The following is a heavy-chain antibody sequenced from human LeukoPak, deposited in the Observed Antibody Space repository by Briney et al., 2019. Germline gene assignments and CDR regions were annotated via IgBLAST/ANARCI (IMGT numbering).Heavy chain of an antibody. CDR1: GDSVSSNSVA. J-gene: IGHJ3*02. V-gene: IGHV6-1*01. D-gene: IGHD2/OR15-2a*01. CDR3: ARGKYSAFDI. CDR2: TFYRSKWYN. Sequence: SQTLSLTCAISGDSVSSNSVAWNWIRQSPSRGLEWLGRTFYRSKWYNDYAVSVKSRITINPDTSKNQFSLQLSSVTPEDTAVYYCARGKYSAFDIWGQGTMVTSLQ.